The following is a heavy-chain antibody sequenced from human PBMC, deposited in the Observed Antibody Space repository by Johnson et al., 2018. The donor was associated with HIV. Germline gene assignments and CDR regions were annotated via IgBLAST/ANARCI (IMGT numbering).Heavy chain of an antibody. CDR2: INWNGGST. D-gene: IGHD6-13*01. CDR3: ARVRAAAVSDAFDI. CDR1: GFTFSSYA. Sequence: VQLVESGGGLVQPGGSLRLSCAASGFTFSSYAMHWVRQAPGKGLEWVSGINWNGGSTGYADSVKGRFTISRDNAKNSLYLQMNSLRADDTALYYCARVRAAAVSDAFDIWGQGTMVTVSS. V-gene: IGHV3-20*04. J-gene: IGHJ3*02.